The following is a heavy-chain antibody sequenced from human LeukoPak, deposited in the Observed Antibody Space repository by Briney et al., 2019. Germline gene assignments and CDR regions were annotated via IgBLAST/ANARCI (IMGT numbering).Heavy chain of an antibody. Sequence: GGSLRLSCAASGFTFSSYAMSWVRQAPGKGLEWVSAISGSGGSTYYADSVKGRFTISRDNSKNTLYLQMNSLRAEDTAVYYCAILPRWLWENFDYWGQGTLVTVSS. D-gene: IGHD5-12*01. CDR1: GFTFSSYA. V-gene: IGHV3-23*01. CDR2: ISGSGGST. J-gene: IGHJ4*02. CDR3: AILPRWLWENFDY.